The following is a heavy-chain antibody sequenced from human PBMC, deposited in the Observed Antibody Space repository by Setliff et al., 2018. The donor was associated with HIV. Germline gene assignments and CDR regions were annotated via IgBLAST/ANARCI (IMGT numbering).Heavy chain of an antibody. Sequence: GGSLRLSCAAAGFTFSNAWMNWVRQAPGKGLEWVGRIKSKTDGGTTDYAARVKGRFTISRDDSKNTLYLQMNSLRTEDTAVYFCATASLYYESRDYFTYYFDYWGQGTLVTVSS. V-gene: IGHV3-15*07. D-gene: IGHD3-22*01. J-gene: IGHJ4*02. CDR1: GFTFSNAW. CDR2: IKSKTDGGTT. CDR3: ATASLYYESRDYFTYYFDY.